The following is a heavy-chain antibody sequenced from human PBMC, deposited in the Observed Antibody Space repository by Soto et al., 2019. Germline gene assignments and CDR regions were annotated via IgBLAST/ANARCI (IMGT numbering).Heavy chain of an antibody. Sequence: QVQLVQSGAEVKKPGSSVKVSCKASGGTFSSYTISWVRQATGQGLEWMGRIIPILGIANYAQKFQGRVTITAGKSTSTAYMELSSLRSEDTAVYYGARGAVNWYYFDYRGQGTLVTVSS. J-gene: IGHJ4*02. CDR3: ARGAVNWYYFDY. CDR1: GGTFSSYT. D-gene: IGHD4-17*01. CDR2: IIPILGIA. V-gene: IGHV1-69*02.